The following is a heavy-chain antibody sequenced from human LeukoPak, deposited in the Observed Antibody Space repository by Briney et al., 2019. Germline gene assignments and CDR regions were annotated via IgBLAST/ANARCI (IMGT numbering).Heavy chain of an antibody. J-gene: IGHJ4*02. CDR2: IYYSGST. V-gene: IGHV4-59*01. D-gene: IGHD3-22*01. CDR1: GGSISSYY. CDR3: ARERLGYYDRSGLDY. Sequence: SETLSLTCTVSGGSISSYYWNWLRQPPGKGLEWIGYIYYSGSTNYNPSLKSRVTTSVDTSKNQFSLKLSSVTAADTAVYYCARERLGYYDRSGLDYWGQGTLVTVSS.